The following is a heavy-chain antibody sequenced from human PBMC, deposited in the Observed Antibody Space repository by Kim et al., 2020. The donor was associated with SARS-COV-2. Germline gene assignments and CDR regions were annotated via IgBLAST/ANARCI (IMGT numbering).Heavy chain of an antibody. V-gene: IGHV3-11*06. CDR3: ARDRPTSYYKGIVGAFDI. D-gene: IGHD3-10*01. J-gene: IGHJ3*02. Sequence: KGRFTISRDNAKNSLYLQMNSLRAEDTAVYYCARDRPTSYYKGIVGAFDIWGQGTMVTVSS.